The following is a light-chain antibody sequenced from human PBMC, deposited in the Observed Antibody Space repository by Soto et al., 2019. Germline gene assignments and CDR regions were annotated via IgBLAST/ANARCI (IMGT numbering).Light chain of an antibody. CDR1: SSDVGGYNF. CDR3: SSYTITTLYWV. Sequence: SALTQPASVSGSPGQSITISCSEASSDVGGYNFVSWYQQHPGKAPKLMIYEVSNRPSGVSNRFSGSKSGNTASLTISGLQAEDEAHYYCSSYTITTLYWVFGGGTKLTVL. J-gene: IGLJ3*02. CDR2: EVS. V-gene: IGLV2-14*01.